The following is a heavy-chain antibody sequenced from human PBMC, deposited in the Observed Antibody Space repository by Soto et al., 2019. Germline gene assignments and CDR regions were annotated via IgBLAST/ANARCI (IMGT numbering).Heavy chain of an antibody. CDR2: ISRDGSSK. J-gene: IGHJ4*02. Sequence: GGSLRLSCAASGFTFSRYAMHWVRQAPGEGLEWVAVISRDGSSKYYGDSVKGRFTVSRDNSNNTLYLSMTSLRPDDTAVFYCARSRNGAVPDSINFWGQGTLVTAPQ. CDR1: GFTFSRYA. V-gene: IGHV3-30-3*01. CDR3: ARSRNGAVPDSINF. D-gene: IGHD2-8*01.